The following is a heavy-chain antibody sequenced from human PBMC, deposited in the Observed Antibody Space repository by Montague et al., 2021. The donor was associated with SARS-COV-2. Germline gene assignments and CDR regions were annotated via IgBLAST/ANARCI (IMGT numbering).Heavy chain of an antibody. CDR3: AHFRGDYFDY. Sequence: PALVKPTQTLTLTCTFSGFSLNTRGVIVAWIRQPPGKALEWLALIYWDDDKRYSPSLKSRLTITKDTSKNQVVLTVTNMDPIDTGTYYCAHFRGDYFDYWGQGTLVTVPS. CDR2: IYWDDDK. CDR1: GFSLNTRGVI. V-gene: IGHV2-5*02. J-gene: IGHJ4*02. D-gene: IGHD3-10*01.